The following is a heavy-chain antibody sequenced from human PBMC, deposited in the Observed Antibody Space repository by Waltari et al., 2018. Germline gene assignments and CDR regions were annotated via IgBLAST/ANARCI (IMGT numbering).Heavy chain of an antibody. D-gene: IGHD2-2*01. Sequence: QVQLVQSGAEVTTPAPSVKVSCQASAYTFTGYYLHWVRQAPGQGLEWMGWINPNSGGTNYAQKFQGRVTMTRDTSISTAYMELSRLRSDDTAVYDWARRGYCSSTSCYRDFDYWGQGTLVTVSS. CDR2: INPNSGGT. J-gene: IGHJ4*02. CDR1: AYTFTGYY. V-gene: IGHV1-2*02. CDR3: ARRGYCSSTSCYRDFDY.